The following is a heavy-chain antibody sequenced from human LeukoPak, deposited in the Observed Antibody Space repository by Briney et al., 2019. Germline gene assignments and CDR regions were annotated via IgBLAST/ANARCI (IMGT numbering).Heavy chain of an antibody. Sequence: SVKVYCKASGGTFSSYAISWVQQAPGQGLEWMGGIVPIFGTANYAQKFQGRVTITADESTSTAYMELSSLRSEDTAVYYCARDLSGYDSRSFDYWGQGTLVTVSS. D-gene: IGHD5-12*01. CDR2: IVPIFGTA. J-gene: IGHJ4*02. CDR3: ARDLSGYDSRSFDY. V-gene: IGHV1-69*13. CDR1: GGTFSSYA.